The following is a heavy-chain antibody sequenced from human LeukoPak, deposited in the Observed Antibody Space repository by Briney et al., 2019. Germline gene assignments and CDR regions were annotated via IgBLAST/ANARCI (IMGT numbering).Heavy chain of an antibody. D-gene: IGHD3-10*01. J-gene: IGHJ4*02. V-gene: IGHV3-30*04. CDR1: GFTFSSYA. Sequence: GRSLRLSCAASGFTFSSYAMHWVRQAPGKGLEWVAVISYDGSNKYYEDSVKGRFTISRDNSKNTLYLQMNSLRAEDTAVYYCARSLYGSGSTRSYYFDYWGQGTLVTVSS. CDR2: ISYDGSNK. CDR3: ARSLYGSGSTRSYYFDY.